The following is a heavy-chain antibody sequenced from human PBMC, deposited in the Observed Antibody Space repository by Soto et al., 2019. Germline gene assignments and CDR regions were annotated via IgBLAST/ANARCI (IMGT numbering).Heavy chain of an antibody. Sequence: SETLSLTCTVSGGSISSGGYYWSWIRQHPGKGLEWIGYIYYSGSTYYNPSLKSRVTISVDTSKNQFSLKLSSVTAADTAVYYCAGYSSGWYYFDYWGQGTLVTVSS. J-gene: IGHJ4*02. V-gene: IGHV4-31*03. CDR1: GGSISSGGYY. CDR3: AGYSSGWYYFDY. CDR2: IYYSGST. D-gene: IGHD6-19*01.